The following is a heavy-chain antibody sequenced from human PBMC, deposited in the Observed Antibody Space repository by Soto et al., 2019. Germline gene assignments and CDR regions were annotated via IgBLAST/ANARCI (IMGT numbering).Heavy chain of an antibody. V-gene: IGHV3-74*01. CDR2: INGDGGTI. CDR1: GFTFSTSW. CDR3: TIGGNYYFDC. J-gene: IGHJ4*02. Sequence: EVQLVEAGGGLVQPGGSLRLSCAASGFTFSTSWIHWVRQAPGKGLVWVSRINGDGGTINYADSVKGRFTISRDNAKNTVYLQMNSLRADDTAVYYCTIGGNYYFDCWGQGTLVTVSS. D-gene: IGHD1-7*01.